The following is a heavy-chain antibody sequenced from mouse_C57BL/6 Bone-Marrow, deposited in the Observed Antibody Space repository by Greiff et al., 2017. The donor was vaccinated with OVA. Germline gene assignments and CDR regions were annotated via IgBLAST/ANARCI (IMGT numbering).Heavy chain of an antibody. V-gene: IGHV1-82*01. CDR2: IYPGDGDT. D-gene: IGHD2-3*01. J-gene: IGHJ1*03. Sequence: QVQLKQSGPELVKPGASVKISCKASGYAFSSSWMNWVKQRPGKGLEWIGRIYPGDGDTNYNGKFKGKATLTADKSSSTAYMQLSSLTSEDSAVYFCARSIYDGYYGYFDVWGTGTTVTVSS. CDR3: ARSIYDGYYGYFDV. CDR1: GYAFSSSW.